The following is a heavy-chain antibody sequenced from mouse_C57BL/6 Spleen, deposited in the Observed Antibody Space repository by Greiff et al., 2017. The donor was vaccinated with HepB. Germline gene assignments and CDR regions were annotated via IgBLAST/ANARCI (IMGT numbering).Heavy chain of an antibody. V-gene: IGHV14-4*01. D-gene: IGHD1-1*01. CDR3: TTTTTVVANYFDY. J-gene: IGHJ2*01. CDR1: GFNIKDDY. Sequence: DVKLEESGAELVRPGASVKLSCTASGFNIKDDYMHWVKQRPEQGLEWIGWIDPENGDTEYASKFQGKATITADTSSNTAYLQLSSLTSEDTAVYYCTTTTTVVANYFDYWGQGTTLTVSS. CDR2: IDPENGDT.